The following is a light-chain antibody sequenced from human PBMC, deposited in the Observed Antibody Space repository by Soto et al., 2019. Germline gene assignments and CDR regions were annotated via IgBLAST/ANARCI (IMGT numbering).Light chain of an antibody. J-gene: IGKJ5*01. Sequence: EIVMTQSPATLSVSLGERATLSCRASQSVSSNLAWYQQKPGQAPRLLIYGASTRATGFPARFSGSGSGTEFTLTISSLQSEDFAVYYCQQYDNWPPLTFGQGTRLEIK. CDR1: QSVSSN. CDR2: GAS. CDR3: QQYDNWPPLT. V-gene: IGKV3-15*01.